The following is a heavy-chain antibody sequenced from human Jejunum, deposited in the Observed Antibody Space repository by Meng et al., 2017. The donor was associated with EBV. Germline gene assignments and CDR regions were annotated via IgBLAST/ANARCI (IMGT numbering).Heavy chain of an antibody. J-gene: IGHJ4*02. CDR1: GGSVSSGTYY. CDR2: IYNSGST. V-gene: IGHV4-61*01. D-gene: IGHD1-1*01. Sequence: VPLQESGPGLVKPSESLSLPCTGSGGSVSSGTYYWTWIRQPPGKGLEWIGYIYNSGSTNYNPSLKSRVTISLDTSKNQFSLKLSSVTAADTAMYYCARNWNFWGQGTLVTVSS. CDR3: ARNWNF.